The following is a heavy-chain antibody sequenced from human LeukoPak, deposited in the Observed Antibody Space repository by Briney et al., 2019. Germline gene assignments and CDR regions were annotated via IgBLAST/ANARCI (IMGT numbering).Heavy chain of an antibody. CDR1: GFTFSSYA. Sequence: GGSLRLSCAASGFTFSSYAMHWVRQAPGKGLEWVAVISYDGSNKYYADSVKGRFTISRDNSKNTLYLQMNSLRTEDTAVYYCARDPLGTRPGFDYWGQGTLVTVSS. V-gene: IGHV3-30*04. CDR3: ARDPLGTRPGFDY. CDR2: ISYDGSNK. D-gene: IGHD1-1*01. J-gene: IGHJ4*02.